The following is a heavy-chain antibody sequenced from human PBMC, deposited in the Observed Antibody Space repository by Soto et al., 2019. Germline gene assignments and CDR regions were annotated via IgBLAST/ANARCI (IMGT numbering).Heavy chain of an antibody. CDR3: AKTRMSYGDYAHVFDY. CDR2: ISGSGGST. D-gene: IGHD4-17*01. CDR1: GFTFSSYA. Sequence: GGSLRLSCAASGFTFSSYAMSWVRQAPGKGLEWVSAISGSGGSTYYADSVKGRFTISRDNSKNTLYLQMNSLRAEDTAVYYCAKTRMSYGDYAHVFDYWGQGTLVTVSS. J-gene: IGHJ4*02. V-gene: IGHV3-23*01.